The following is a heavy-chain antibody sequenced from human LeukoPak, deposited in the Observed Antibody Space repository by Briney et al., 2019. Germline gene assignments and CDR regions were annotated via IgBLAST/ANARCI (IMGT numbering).Heavy chain of an antibody. CDR3: ASSGSYWEPFDY. J-gene: IGHJ4*02. CDR1: GFTFSSYA. CDR2: ISGSGGST. Sequence: GGSLRLSCAASGFTFSSYAMSWVRQAPGKGLEWVSAISGSGGSTYYADSVKGRFTISRDNSKDTLYLQMNSLRAEDTAVYYCASSGSYWEPFDYWGQGTLVTVSS. V-gene: IGHV3-23*01. D-gene: IGHD1-26*01.